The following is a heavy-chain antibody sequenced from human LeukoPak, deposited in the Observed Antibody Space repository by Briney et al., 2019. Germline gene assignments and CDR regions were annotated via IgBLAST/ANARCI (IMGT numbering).Heavy chain of an antibody. J-gene: IGHJ4*02. CDR2: IYTSGST. D-gene: IGHD6-13*01. CDR1: VGSISSGSYY. Sequence: SETLSLTCTVSVGSISSGSYYWSWIRQPAGKGLEWIGRIYTSGSTNYNPSLKSRVTISVDTSKNQFSLKLSSVTAADTAVYYCASGVTGYSSSWGQGTLVTVSS. CDR3: ASGVTGYSSS. V-gene: IGHV4-61*02.